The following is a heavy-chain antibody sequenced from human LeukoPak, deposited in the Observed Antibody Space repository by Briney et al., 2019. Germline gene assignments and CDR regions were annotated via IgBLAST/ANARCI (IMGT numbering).Heavy chain of an antibody. V-gene: IGHV4-30-4*01. CDR1: GGSISRGDYY. D-gene: IGHD3-22*01. CDR2: MYYSGST. CDR3: ATAYYYDSRIDP. J-gene: IGHJ5*02. Sequence: SETLSLTCTVSGGSISRGDYYWSWIRQPPGKGLEWIGYMYYSGSTYYNPSLKSRATISVDTSKNQFSLKLSSVTAADTAVYYCATAYYYDSRIDPWGQGTLVTVSS.